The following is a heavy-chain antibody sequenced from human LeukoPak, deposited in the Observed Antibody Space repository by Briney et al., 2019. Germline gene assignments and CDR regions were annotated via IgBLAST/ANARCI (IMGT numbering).Heavy chain of an antibody. V-gene: IGHV3-7*01. CDR1: GFTFSRFW. CDR3: ARDSTGYGYEEWY. J-gene: IGHJ4*02. Sequence: GGSLRLSCAASGFTFSRFWMSWVRQAPGGGVGWGANIKQDGSEKNYVDSVKGRLTSSRDNVKNSLYLQMDSLRVEDTALYYCARDSTGYGYEEWYWGQGTLVTVSS. CDR2: IKQDGSEK. D-gene: IGHD5-18*01.